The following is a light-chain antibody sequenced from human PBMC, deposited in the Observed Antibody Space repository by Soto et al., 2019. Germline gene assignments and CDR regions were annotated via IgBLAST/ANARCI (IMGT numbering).Light chain of an antibody. J-gene: IGKJ1*01. CDR2: GAS. CDR3: QQYNNWPPIT. Sequence: EIVMTQSPATLSVSPLERATVWFMASQSVRSNLAWYQQKPGQSPRLLIYGASTRATGIPARFSGSGSGTEFTLTVSSLQSEDFAVYYCQQYNNWPPITFGQGTKVDIK. CDR1: QSVRSN. V-gene: IGKV3-15*01.